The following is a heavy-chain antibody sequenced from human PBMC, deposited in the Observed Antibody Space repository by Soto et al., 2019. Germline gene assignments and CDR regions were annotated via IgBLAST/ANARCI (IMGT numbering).Heavy chain of an antibody. D-gene: IGHD3-3*01. J-gene: IGHJ5*02. CDR1: GFTFSSYE. CDR2: ISSSGSTI. CDR3: ARDPTYYDLDNWFDP. V-gene: IGHV3-48*03. Sequence: EVQLVESGGGLVQPGGSLRLSCAASGFTFSSYEMNWVRQAPGKGLEWVSYISSSGSTIYYADSVKGRFTISRDNAKNSLYLQMNSLRAEDTAVYYCARDPTYYDLDNWFDPWGQGTLVTVSS.